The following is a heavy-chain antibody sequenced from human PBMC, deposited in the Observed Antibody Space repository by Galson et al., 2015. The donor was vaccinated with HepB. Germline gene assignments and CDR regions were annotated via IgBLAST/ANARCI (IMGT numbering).Heavy chain of an antibody. J-gene: IGHJ4*02. CDR2: IDTNTRNP. V-gene: IGHV7-4-1*02. CDR1: GYTFTTHG. D-gene: IGHD1-1*01. CDR3: ARGGRTGYLDY. Sequence: SVKVSCKASGYTFTTHGLNWVRQAPGQGLEWMGWIDTNTRNPTYAQGFTGRFVFSLDTSVTTAYLQISSLKAEDTALYYCARGGRTGYLDYWGQGTLVTVSS.